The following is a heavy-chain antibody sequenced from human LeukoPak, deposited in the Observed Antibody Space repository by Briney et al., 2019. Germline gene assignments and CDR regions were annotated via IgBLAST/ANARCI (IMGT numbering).Heavy chain of an antibody. CDR3: ARVAYDILTGQNGYYFDD. J-gene: IGHJ4*02. D-gene: IGHD3-9*01. CDR2: ISGSSSPI. V-gene: IGHV3-48*02. Sequence: GGSLRLSCAASGFTFSSYSMTWVRQAPGKGLEWVSYISGSSSPIYYADSVKGRFTTSRDSANKSLYLQMNSLRDEDTAFYYCARVAYDILTGQNGYYFDDWGQGTLVTVSS. CDR1: GFTFSSYS.